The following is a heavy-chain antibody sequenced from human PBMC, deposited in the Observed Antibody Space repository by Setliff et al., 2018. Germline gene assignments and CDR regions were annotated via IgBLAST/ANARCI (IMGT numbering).Heavy chain of an antibody. CDR1: GYTFTSYG. Sequence: ASVKVSCKASGYTFTSYGISWVRQAPGQGLEWMGWISAYNGNTNYAQKLQGRVTMTTDTSTSTAYMELRSLRSDDTAVYYCARAPAYSSTPGSYAFDIWGQGTMVAVSS. CDR2: ISAYNGNT. J-gene: IGHJ3*02. D-gene: IGHD6-13*01. V-gene: IGHV1-18*01. CDR3: ARAPAYSSTPGSYAFDI.